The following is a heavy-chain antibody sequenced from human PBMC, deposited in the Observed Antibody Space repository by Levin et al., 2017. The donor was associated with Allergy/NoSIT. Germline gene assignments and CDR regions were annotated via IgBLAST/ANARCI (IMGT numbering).Heavy chain of an antibody. J-gene: IGHJ4*02. CDR3: ARHVVAGTNFDS. Sequence: KASETLSLTCTVSGGSISSSDYYWGWIRQPPGKGLEWIGSLYYSGNTYYSPSLKSRLTISVDSSKNQFSLKVSSVTAADTAVYYCARHVVAGTNFDSWGQGILVTVSS. D-gene: IGHD6-19*01. V-gene: IGHV4-39*01. CDR2: LYYSGNT. CDR1: GGSISSSDYY.